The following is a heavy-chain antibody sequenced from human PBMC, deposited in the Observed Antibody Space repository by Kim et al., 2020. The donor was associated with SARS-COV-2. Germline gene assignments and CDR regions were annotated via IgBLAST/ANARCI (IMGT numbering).Heavy chain of an antibody. D-gene: IGHD6-13*01. J-gene: IGHJ6*02. CDR1: GFTFSSYA. Sequence: GGSLRLSCSASGFTFSSYAMHWVRQAPGKGLEYVSAISSNGGSTYYADSVKGRFTISRDNSKNTLYLQMSSLRAEDTAVYYCVKEGGYSSSWYVYYYYGMDVWGQGTTDTVSS. CDR2: ISSNGGST. V-gene: IGHV3-64D*06. CDR3: VKEGGYSSSWYVYYYYGMDV.